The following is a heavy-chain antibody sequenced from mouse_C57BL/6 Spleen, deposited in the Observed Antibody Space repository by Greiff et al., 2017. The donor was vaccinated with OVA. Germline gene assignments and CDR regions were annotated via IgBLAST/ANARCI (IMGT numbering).Heavy chain of an antibody. CDR2: ISYDGST. CDR3: ARGRIYDGYYGGVDD. CDR1: GYSITSGYY. D-gene: IGHD2-3*01. V-gene: IGHV3-6*01. J-gene: IGHJ2*01. Sequence: EVQLQQSGPGLVKPSQSLSLTCSVPGYSITSGYYWNWIRQFPGNQLEWMGYISYDGSTNYNPSLKNRISITLDTSSTQFCLKLKSVSTEETATYDGARGRIYDGYYGGVDDWGKGTTLTVSS.